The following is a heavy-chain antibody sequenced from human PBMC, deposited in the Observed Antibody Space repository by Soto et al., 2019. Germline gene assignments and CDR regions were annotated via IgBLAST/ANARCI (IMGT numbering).Heavy chain of an antibody. CDR2: ISYDGSNK. J-gene: IGHJ2*01. Sequence: QVQLVESGGGVVQPGRSLRLSCAASGFTFSSYAMHWVRQATGTGLEWVAVISYDGSNKYYTDSVKGRFTISRDNSTHTLYLQMNSLRAEDTAVYYCARPLWRDDYNWGYFDLWGRGTLVTVSS. V-gene: IGHV3-30-3*01. CDR1: GFTFSSYA. CDR3: ARPLWRDDYNWGYFDL. D-gene: IGHD4-4*01.